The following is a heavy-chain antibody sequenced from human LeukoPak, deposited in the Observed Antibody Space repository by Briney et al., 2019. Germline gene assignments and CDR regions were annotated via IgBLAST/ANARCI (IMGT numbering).Heavy chain of an antibody. V-gene: IGHV4-39*07. CDR3: ARGISIAVAGKGWFDP. Sequence: SETLSLTCTVSGGSISSSSYYWGWIRQPPGKGLEWIGSIYYSGSTYYNPSLKSRVTISVDTSKNQFSLKLSSVTAADTAVYYCARGISIAVAGKGWFDPWGQGTLVTVSS. D-gene: IGHD6-19*01. CDR1: GGSISSSSYY. J-gene: IGHJ5*02. CDR2: IYYSGST.